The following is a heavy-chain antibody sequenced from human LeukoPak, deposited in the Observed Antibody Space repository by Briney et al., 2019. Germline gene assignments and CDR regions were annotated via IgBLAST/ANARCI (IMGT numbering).Heavy chain of an antibody. Sequence: GGSLRLSCAASGFTFSSYAMSWVRQAPGKGLEWVSAISGSGGSTYYADSVKGRFTISRDNSKNTLYLQMNSLRAEDTAVYYCASYKTVASTWFYFDYWGQGTLVTVSS. CDR2: ISGSGGST. J-gene: IGHJ4*02. CDR3: ASYKTVASTWFYFDY. CDR1: GFTFSSYA. V-gene: IGHV3-23*01. D-gene: IGHD6-19*01.